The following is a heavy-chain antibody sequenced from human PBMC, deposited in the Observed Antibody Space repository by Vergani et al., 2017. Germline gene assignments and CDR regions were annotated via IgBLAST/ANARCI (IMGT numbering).Heavy chain of an antibody. CDR1: GFTFSSYG. V-gene: IGHV3-33*01. J-gene: IGHJ6*02. D-gene: IGHD2-15*01. CDR2: IWYDGSNK. Sequence: VQLVESGGGVVQPGRSLRLSCAASGFTFSSYGMHWVRQAPGKGLEWVAVIWYDGSNKYYADSVKGRFTISRDNSKNTLYLQMNRLRAEDTAVYYCARDLNDIVVVVAATYYGMDVWGQGTTVTVSS. CDR3: ARDLNDIVVVVAATYYGMDV.